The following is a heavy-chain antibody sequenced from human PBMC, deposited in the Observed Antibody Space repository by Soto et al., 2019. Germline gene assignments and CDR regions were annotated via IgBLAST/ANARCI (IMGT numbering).Heavy chain of an antibody. CDR3: TRDQSYGYFDY. V-gene: IGHV3-49*04. CDR2: IRSKAYGGTT. J-gene: IGHJ4*02. CDR1: GFTFGDYA. D-gene: IGHD5-18*01. Sequence: GGSLRLSCTASGFTFGDYAMSWVRQAPGKGLEWVGSIRSKAYGGTTEYAASVKGRFTISRDDSKSIAYLQMNSLKTEDTAVYYCTRDQSYGYFDYWGQGTLVTVSS.